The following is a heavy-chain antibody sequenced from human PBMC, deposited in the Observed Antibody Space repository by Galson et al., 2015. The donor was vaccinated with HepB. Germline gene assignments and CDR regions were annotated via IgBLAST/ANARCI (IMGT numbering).Heavy chain of an antibody. Sequence: SVKVSCKASGYTFTSYYMHWVRQAPGQGLEWMGIINPSGGSTSYAQKFQGRVTMTRDTSTSTVYMELSSLRSEDTAVYYCARTPGGRAAAGPEYFQHWGQGTLVTVSS. D-gene: IGHD6-13*01. CDR2: INPSGGST. CDR1: GYTFTSYY. V-gene: IGHV1-46*03. J-gene: IGHJ1*01. CDR3: ARTPGGRAAAGPEYFQH.